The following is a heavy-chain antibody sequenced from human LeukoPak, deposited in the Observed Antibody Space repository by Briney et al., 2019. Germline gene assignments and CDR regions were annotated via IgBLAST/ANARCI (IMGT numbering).Heavy chain of an antibody. J-gene: IGHJ4*02. CDR1: GFALCTYW. CDR2: IKEDGSVK. V-gene: IGHV3-7*04. D-gene: IGHD1-26*01. CDR3: ARNSDNHDY. Sequence: PGESLRLSCAPSGFALCTYWMSWVRQAPGKGLEWVANIKEDGSVKNYVDSVRGRFTISRDNAENSLYLQMNSLRAEDTAVYYCARNSDNHDYWGQGTLVTVSS.